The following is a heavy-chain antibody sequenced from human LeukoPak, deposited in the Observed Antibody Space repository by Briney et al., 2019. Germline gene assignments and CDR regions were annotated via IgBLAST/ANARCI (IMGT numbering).Heavy chain of an antibody. CDR3: ARQFTGGPDY. CDR2: IDPSDSYC. J-gene: IGHJ4*02. Sequence: GESLKISFKGSGYSFTSSWISWVRQMPGKGLEWMGRIDPSDSYCNYSPSFQGHVTISADKSISTAYLQWSSLKASDTAMYYCARQFTGGPDYWSQGTLVTVSS. D-gene: IGHD3-16*01. CDR1: GYSFTSSW. V-gene: IGHV5-10-1*01.